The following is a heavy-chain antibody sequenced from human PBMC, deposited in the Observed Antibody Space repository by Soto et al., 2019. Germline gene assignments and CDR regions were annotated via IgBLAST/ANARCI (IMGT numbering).Heavy chain of an antibody. CDR3: AKGPRFLEWLLPNYYMDV. CDR1: GFTFSSYA. D-gene: IGHD3-3*01. J-gene: IGHJ6*03. CDR2: ISGSGGST. Sequence: GGSLRLSCAASGFTFSSYAMSWVRQAPGKGLEWVSAISGSGGSTYYADSVKGRFTISRDNSKNTLYLQMNSLRAEDTAVYYCAKGPRFLEWLLPNYYMDVWGKGTTVTVSS. V-gene: IGHV3-23*01.